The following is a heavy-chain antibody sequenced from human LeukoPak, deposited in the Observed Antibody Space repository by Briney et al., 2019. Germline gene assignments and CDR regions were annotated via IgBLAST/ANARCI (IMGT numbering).Heavy chain of an antibody. CDR1: GFTFSDYY. CDR2: ISSSSSYI. CDR3: ARAGNYGPYYFDY. Sequence: PGGSLRLSCAASGFTFSDYYMSWIRQAPGKGLEWVSSISSSSSYIYYADSVKGRFTISRDNAKNSLYLQMNSLRAEDTAVYYCARAGNYGPYYFDYWGQGTLVTVSS. J-gene: IGHJ4*02. V-gene: IGHV3-11*06. D-gene: IGHD3-10*01.